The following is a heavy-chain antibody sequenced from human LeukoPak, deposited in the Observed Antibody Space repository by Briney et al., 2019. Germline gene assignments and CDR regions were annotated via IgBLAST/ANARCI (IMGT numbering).Heavy chain of an antibody. CDR2: ISGSGGST. Sequence: PGGSLRLSCAASGFTFSSYAMSWVRQAPGKGLEWVSAISGSGGSTYYADSVKGRFTISRDNSKNTLYLQMNSLRAEDTAVYYCAKVRTAYIVLAGMDVWGKGTTVTVSS. J-gene: IGHJ6*03. D-gene: IGHD2-8*01. CDR1: GFTFSSYA. V-gene: IGHV3-23*01. CDR3: AKVRTAYIVLAGMDV.